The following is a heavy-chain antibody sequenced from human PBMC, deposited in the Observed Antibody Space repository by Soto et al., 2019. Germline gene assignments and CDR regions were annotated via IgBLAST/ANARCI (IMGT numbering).Heavy chain of an antibody. J-gene: IGHJ5*02. CDR1: GGSISSYY. CDR3: ARVSGTGTTLMGWFDP. V-gene: IGHV4-4*07. CDR2: IYTSGST. D-gene: IGHD1-7*01. Sequence: SETLSLTCTVSGGSISSYYWSWIRQPAGKGLEWIGRIYTSGSTNYNPSPKSRVTMSVDTSKNQFSLKLSSVTAADTAVYYCARVSGTGTTLMGWFDPWGQGTLVTVSS.